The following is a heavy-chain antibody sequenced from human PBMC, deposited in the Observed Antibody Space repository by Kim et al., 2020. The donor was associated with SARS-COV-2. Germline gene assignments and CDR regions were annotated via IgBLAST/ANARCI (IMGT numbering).Heavy chain of an antibody. V-gene: IGHV3-21*01. Sequence: GGSLRLSCAASGFTFSIYSMNWVRQAPGKGLEWVSSISSSSSYIYYADSVKGRFTISRDNAKNSLYLQMNSLRAEDTAVYYCARDPRITMIVVEDYWGQGTLVTVSS. CDR2: ISSSSSYI. CDR1: GFTFSIYS. D-gene: IGHD3-22*01. CDR3: ARDPRITMIVVEDY. J-gene: IGHJ4*02.